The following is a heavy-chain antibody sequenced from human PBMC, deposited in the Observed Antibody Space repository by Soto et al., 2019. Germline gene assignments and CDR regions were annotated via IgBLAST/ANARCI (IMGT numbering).Heavy chain of an antibody. Sequence: SETLSLTCAVYGGSFSGYYWGWIRQPPGKGLEWIGSIYYSGSTYNNPSLKSRVSMSVDTSKNQFSLKLSSVTAADTAVYYCARDLRGSYKSYFDYWGQGSLVTVSS. J-gene: IGHJ4*02. CDR1: GGSFSGYY. CDR3: ARDLRGSYKSYFDY. CDR2: IYYSGST. D-gene: IGHD1-26*01. V-gene: IGHV4-34*11.